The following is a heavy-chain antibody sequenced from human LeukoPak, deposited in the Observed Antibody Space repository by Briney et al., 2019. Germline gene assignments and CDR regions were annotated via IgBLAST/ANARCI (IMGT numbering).Heavy chain of an antibody. Sequence: ASVKVSCKASGYTFTGYYMHWVRQAPGQGLEWMGWINPNSGGTNYAQKFQGRVTMTRDTSISTAYMELSRLRSDDTAVYYCARDQGTYYYDSSGYQGYVWGKGTTVTVSS. V-gene: IGHV1-2*02. J-gene: IGHJ6*04. CDR3: ARDQGTYYYDSSGYQGYV. CDR2: INPNSGGT. CDR1: GYTFTGYY. D-gene: IGHD3-22*01.